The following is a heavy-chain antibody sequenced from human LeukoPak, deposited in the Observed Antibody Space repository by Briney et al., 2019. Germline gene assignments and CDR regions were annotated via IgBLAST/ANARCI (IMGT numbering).Heavy chain of an antibody. D-gene: IGHD2-15*01. Sequence: GGSLRLSCAASGFTFKNYAMNWVRQSPGQGLEWVSTISGDAVTSWYADSVKGRFTVSRDNSKNMLYLQMSSLRAEDTAVYYCATVRGSDGNFYIDYWGQGTLVTVSS. V-gene: IGHV3-23*01. J-gene: IGHJ4*02. CDR3: ATVRGSDGNFYIDY. CDR2: ISGDAVTS. CDR1: GFTFKNYA.